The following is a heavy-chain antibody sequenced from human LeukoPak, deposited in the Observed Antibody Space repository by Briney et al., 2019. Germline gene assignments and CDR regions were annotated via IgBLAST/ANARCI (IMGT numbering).Heavy chain of an antibody. CDR3: ARGRRLTGSGWLDYYYMDV. CDR2: IYSSGTT. CDR1: GGYIGSYY. D-gene: IGHD6-19*01. J-gene: IGHJ6*03. V-gene: IGHV4-59*01. Sequence: SETLSLTCTVSGGYIGSYYWTWIRQPPGKGLEWIGYIYSSGTTNYNPSLKSRVTISVDTSKNQFSLKLSSVTAADTAVYFCARGRRLTGSGWLDYYYMDVWGKGTTVTISS.